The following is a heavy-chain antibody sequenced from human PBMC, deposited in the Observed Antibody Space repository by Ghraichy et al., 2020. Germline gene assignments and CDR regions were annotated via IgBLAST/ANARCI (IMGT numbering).Heavy chain of an antibody. J-gene: IGHJ4*02. V-gene: IGHV3-48*03. CDR3: VRESRADDGSGFFDY. D-gene: IGHD3-22*01. CDR2: IRTTGTTI. Sequence: GGSLRLSCAASGFTFASYPMHWVRQAPGKGLEWVSHIRTTGTTIYYADSVKGRFTISRDNAKNSLYLQMNSLRAEDTAVYYCVRESRADDGSGFFDYWGLGTLVTVSS. CDR1: GFTFASYP.